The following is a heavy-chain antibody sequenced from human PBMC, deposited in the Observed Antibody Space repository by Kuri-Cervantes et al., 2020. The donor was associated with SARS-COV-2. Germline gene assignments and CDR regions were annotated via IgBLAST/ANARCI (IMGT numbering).Heavy chain of an antibody. CDR2: IYYSGST. CDR1: GGSISSYY. J-gene: IGHJ4*02. D-gene: IGHD1-20*01. CDR3: ARVRITGTTPFDY. V-gene: IGHV4-59*08. Sequence: ESLKISCTVSGGSISSYYWSWIRQPPGKGLEWIGYIYYSGSTYYNPSLKSRVTISVDTSKNQFSLKLSSVTAADTAVYYCARVRITGTTPFDYWGQGTLVTVSS.